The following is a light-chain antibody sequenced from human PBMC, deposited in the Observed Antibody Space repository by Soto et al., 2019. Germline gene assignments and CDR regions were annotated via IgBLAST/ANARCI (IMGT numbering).Light chain of an antibody. CDR1: SNDVGSYNL. V-gene: IGLV2-23*03. CDR2: EGS. Sequence: QSALTQPASVSGSPGQSITISCTGTSNDVGSYNLVSWYQQYPGKAPKLMIYEGSKRPSGVSNRFSGSKSDNTASLTISGLQAEDEADYYCCSYASSSTFVFGGGTKLTVL. J-gene: IGLJ2*01. CDR3: CSYASSSTFV.